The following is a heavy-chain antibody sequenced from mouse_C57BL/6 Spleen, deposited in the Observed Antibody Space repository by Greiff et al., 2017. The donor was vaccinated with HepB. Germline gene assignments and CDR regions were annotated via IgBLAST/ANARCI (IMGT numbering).Heavy chain of an antibody. D-gene: IGHD2-4*01. CDR1: GFTFSSYA. Sequence: DVQLVESGGGLVKPGGSLKLSCAASGFTFSSYAMSWVRQTPEKRLEWVATISDGGSYTYYPDNVKGRFTISRDNAKNNLYLQMSHLKSEDTAMYYCASYYDYDEGYWYFDVWGTGTTVTVSS. V-gene: IGHV5-4*01. CDR3: ASYYDYDEGYWYFDV. J-gene: IGHJ1*03. CDR2: ISDGGSYT.